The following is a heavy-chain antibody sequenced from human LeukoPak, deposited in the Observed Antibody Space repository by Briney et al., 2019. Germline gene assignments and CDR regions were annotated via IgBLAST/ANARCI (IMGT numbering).Heavy chain of an antibody. CDR2: ISYDGSNK. Sequence: PGRSLRLSCAASGFTFSNYAVHWVRQAPGKGLEWVAVISYDGSNKYYADSVKGRFTISRDNSKNTLYLQMNSLRAEDTAVYYCARYLYDSSESAFDIWGQGTMVTVSS. J-gene: IGHJ3*02. V-gene: IGHV3-30-3*01. D-gene: IGHD3-22*01. CDR1: GFTFSNYA. CDR3: ARYLYDSSESAFDI.